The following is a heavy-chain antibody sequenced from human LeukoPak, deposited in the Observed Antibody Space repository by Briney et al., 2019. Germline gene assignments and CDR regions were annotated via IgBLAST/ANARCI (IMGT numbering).Heavy chain of an antibody. D-gene: IGHD3-22*01. CDR1: GFTVSSNY. CDR2: IYSGGST. Sequence: GGSLRLSCAASGFTVSSNYMSWVRQAPGKGLEWVSVIYSGGSTYYADSVKGRFTISRDNSKNTLYLQMNSLRAEATAVYYCARKYYYDSSGYYFDYWGQGTLVTVSS. J-gene: IGHJ4*02. V-gene: IGHV3-53*01. CDR3: ARKYYYDSSGYYFDY.